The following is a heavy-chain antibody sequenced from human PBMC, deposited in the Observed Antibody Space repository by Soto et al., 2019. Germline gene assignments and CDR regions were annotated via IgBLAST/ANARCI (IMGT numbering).Heavy chain of an antibody. CDR3: ARVHSDLVPAATRWFDP. Sequence: SETLSLTCTVSGGSISSGDYFWSWIHQPPGEGLEWIGYIYYSGSTYYSPSLKSRLTISLDTSKNQFSLKLSSVTAADTAVYYCARVHSDLVPAATRWFDPWGQGTLVTVYS. V-gene: IGHV4-30-4*01. J-gene: IGHJ5*02. CDR1: GGSISSGDYF. CDR2: IYYSGST. D-gene: IGHD2-2*01.